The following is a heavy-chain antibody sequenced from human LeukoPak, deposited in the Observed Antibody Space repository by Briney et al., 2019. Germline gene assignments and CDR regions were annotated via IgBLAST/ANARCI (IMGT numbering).Heavy chain of an antibody. Sequence: GGSLRLSCAASGFTVSSNYMSWVRQAPGKGLDWVSVIYSGGSTYYADSVKGRFTISRDNSKNTLYLQMNGLRAEDTAVYYCAKVAFRSSSYISGSEYWGQGTLVTVSS. J-gene: IGHJ4*02. V-gene: IGHV3-53*01. CDR2: IYSGGST. D-gene: IGHD6-6*01. CDR1: GFTVSSNY. CDR3: AKVAFRSSSYISGSEY.